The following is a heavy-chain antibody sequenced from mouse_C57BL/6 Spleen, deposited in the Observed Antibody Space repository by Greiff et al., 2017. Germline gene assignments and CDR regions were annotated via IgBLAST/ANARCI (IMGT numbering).Heavy chain of an antibody. CDR2: INPNNGGT. J-gene: IGHJ3*01. CDR1: GYTFTDYY. CDR3: ARGSYGNQFAY. Sequence: VQLQQSGPELVKPGASVKISCKASGYTFTDYYMNWVKQSHGKSLEWIGDINPNNGGTSYNQKFKGKATLTVDKSSSTAYMELRSLTSEDSAVYYCARGSYGNQFAYWGQGTLVTVSA. V-gene: IGHV1-26*01. D-gene: IGHD2-1*01.